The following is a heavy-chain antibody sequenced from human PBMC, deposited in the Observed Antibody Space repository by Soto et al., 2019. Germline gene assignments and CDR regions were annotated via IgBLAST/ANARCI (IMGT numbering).Heavy chain of an antibody. V-gene: IGHV1-18*01. CDR3: ASATSIAVAGKET. Sequence: QVQLVQSGGEVKKPGASVKVSCKASGDTVTKYGISWVRQAPGQGLEWLGWISFYNGHTNYALKFQDRITITTETSTNTASMELRSLTSDDTAVYYCASATSIAVAGKETWGQGTLVTVSS. CDR1: GDTVTKYG. J-gene: IGHJ4*02. D-gene: IGHD6-19*01. CDR2: ISFYNGHT.